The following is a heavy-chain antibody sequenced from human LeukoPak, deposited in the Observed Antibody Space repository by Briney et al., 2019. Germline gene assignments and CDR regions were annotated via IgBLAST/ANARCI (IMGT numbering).Heavy chain of an antibody. V-gene: IGHV3-20*04. D-gene: IGHD4-11*01. Sequence: GGSLRLSCAASGFSFDDYGMTWVRQVPGKGLEWVSGISWYGGSTGYAESVKGRFTISRDNAKNSLYLQMNSLRAEDTAFYYCARGMSFSNYWGQGTLVTVSS. CDR2: ISWYGGST. CDR3: ARGMSFSNY. J-gene: IGHJ4*02. CDR1: GFSFDDYG.